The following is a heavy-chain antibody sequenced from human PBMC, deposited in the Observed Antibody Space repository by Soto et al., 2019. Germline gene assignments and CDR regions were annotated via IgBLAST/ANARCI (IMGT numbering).Heavy chain of an antibody. J-gene: IGHJ4*02. CDR3: ARGIFGVVYNFDY. Sequence: ASVKVSCKASGYTFPTYGISWARQAPGQGLEWVGWISAFTGDTNYAQKFQGRVTMTRNTSISTAYMELSSLRSEDTAVYYCARGIFGVVYNFDYWGQGTLVTVSS. CDR2: ISAFTGDT. D-gene: IGHD3-3*01. CDR1: GYTFPTYG. V-gene: IGHV1-18*01.